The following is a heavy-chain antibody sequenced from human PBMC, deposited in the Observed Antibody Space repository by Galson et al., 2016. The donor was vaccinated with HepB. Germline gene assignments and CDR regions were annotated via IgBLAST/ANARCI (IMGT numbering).Heavy chain of an antibody. CDR2: ITAGNGNT. Sequence: SVKVSCKASGYTFTSYAMHWVRQAPGQKLEWMGWITAGNGNTKYSQKFQGRVTITRDTSASTAYMELSSLRSEDTAVYYCAVKVRTRFDPWGQGTLVTVSS. CDR3: AVKVRTRFDP. J-gene: IGHJ5*02. D-gene: IGHD1-1*01. CDR1: GYTFTSYA. V-gene: IGHV1-3*01.